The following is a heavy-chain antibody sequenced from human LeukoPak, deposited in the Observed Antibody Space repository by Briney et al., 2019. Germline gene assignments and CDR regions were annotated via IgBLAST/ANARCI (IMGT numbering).Heavy chain of an antibody. D-gene: IGHD3-16*02. V-gene: IGHV3-23*01. CDR3: ARDTTPGYVWGSYRYLDY. Sequence: PGGSLRLSCVASGFTFSSYAMSWVRQAPGKGLEWVSAISGTGLTTDYADSVKGRFIISRDNSKNTLYLQMNSLRAEDTAVYYCARDTTPGYVWGSYRYLDYWGQGTLVTVSS. CDR1: GFTFSSYA. CDR2: ISGTGLTT. J-gene: IGHJ4*02.